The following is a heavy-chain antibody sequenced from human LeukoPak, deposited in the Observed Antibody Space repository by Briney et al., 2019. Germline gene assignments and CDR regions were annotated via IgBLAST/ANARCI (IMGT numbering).Heavy chain of an antibody. D-gene: IGHD4-17*01. CDR3: VRHSKTPYGDLDY. CDR2: IYYNGNT. J-gene: IGHJ4*02. Sequence: SETLSLTCAVSGGSISSSNWWSWVRQPPGKGLEWIGYIYYNGNTNYNPSLKSRVTMSVDTSKDQFSLKLSSVTAADTAVYYCVRHSKTPYGDLDYWGQGTLVTVSS. CDR1: GGSISSSNW. V-gene: IGHV4-4*02.